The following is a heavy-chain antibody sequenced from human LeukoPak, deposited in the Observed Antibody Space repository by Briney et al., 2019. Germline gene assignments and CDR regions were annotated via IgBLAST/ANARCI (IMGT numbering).Heavy chain of an antibody. D-gene: IGHD2-15*01. Sequence: QPRGSLRLSCAASGFTFSSYAMSWVRQAPGKGLEWVSAISGSGGSTYYADSVKGRFTISRDNSKNTLYLQMNSLRAEDTAVYYCAKDSDTVVVVAATNSFDYWGQGTLVTVSS. V-gene: IGHV3-23*01. CDR1: GFTFSSYA. CDR2: ISGSGGST. J-gene: IGHJ4*02. CDR3: AKDSDTVVVVAATNSFDY.